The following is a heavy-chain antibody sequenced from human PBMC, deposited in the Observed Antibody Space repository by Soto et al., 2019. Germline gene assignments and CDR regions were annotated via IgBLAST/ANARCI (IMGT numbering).Heavy chain of an antibody. Sequence: EVQLLESGGALVQPGGSLRLSCAASGFTFSSYAMSWVRQAPGKGLEWVSSISGSDSTTYYADSVKGRFTISRDNSKNTLYLQMNSLRADDTAVYSCAKNRCGSCYSSCDYWGQGTLVTVSS. CDR1: GFTFSSYA. J-gene: IGHJ4*02. V-gene: IGHV3-23*01. CDR3: AKNRCGSCYSSCDY. D-gene: IGHD2-15*01. CDR2: ISGSDSTT.